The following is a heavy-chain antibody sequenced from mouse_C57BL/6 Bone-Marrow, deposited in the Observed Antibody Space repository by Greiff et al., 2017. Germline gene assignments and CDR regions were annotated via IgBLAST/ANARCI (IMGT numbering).Heavy chain of an antibody. J-gene: IGHJ4*01. V-gene: IGHV1-69*01. CDR3: ARDGSSYDYARDY. Sequence: QVQLQQPGAELVMPGASVKLSCKASGYTFTSYWMHWVKQRPGQGLEWIGEIDPSDSYTNYNQKFKGKSTLTVDKSSSTAYMQLSSLPSEDSAVYYCARDGSSYDYARDYWGQGTSVTVSS. CDR2: IDPSDSYT. CDR1: GYTFTSYW. D-gene: IGHD1-1*01.